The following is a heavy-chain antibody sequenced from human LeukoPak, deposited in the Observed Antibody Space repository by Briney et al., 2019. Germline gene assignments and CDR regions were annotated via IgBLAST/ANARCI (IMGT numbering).Heavy chain of an antibody. CDR2: ISGNPLST. J-gene: IGHJ4*02. Sequence: PGGSLRLSCAASGFTFSTYAMSWIRQAPGKGLEWVSAISGNPLSTYYADSVKGRFTISRDNSKNTLYLQMNSLRAEDTAVYYCAKDLEQWLVKTPVFDYWGQGTLVTVSS. D-gene: IGHD6-19*01. CDR1: GFTFSTYA. CDR3: AKDLEQWLVKTPVFDY. V-gene: IGHV3-23*01.